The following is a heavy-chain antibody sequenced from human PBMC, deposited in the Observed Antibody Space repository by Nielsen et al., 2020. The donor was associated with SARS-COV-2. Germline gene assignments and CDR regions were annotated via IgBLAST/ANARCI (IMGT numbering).Heavy chain of an antibody. D-gene: IGHD3-10*01. Sequence: GESLKISCAASGFTFSSYGMNWVRQAPGKGLEWVSSISSSSSYIYYADSVKGRFTISRDNAKNSLYLQMNSLRAEDTALYYCAKAPHSLLWFGELCAFDIWGQGTMVTVSS. CDR2: ISSSSSYI. V-gene: IGHV3-21*04. CDR3: AKAPHSLLWFGELCAFDI. J-gene: IGHJ3*02. CDR1: GFTFSSYG.